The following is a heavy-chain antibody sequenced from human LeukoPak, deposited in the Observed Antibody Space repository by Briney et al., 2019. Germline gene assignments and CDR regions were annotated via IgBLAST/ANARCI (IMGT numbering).Heavy chain of an antibody. CDR3: AREMATIVNQFDY. Sequence: ASVTLSFKASGYTFTIYGISWVRQAPGQGLEWMGWISPYNGNTDYAQKLQGRVTMTTDTSTSTAYMELRSLRSDDTAVYYCAREMATIVNQFDYWGQGTLVTVSS. V-gene: IGHV1-18*01. J-gene: IGHJ4*02. CDR1: GYTFTIYG. D-gene: IGHD5-24*01. CDR2: ISPYNGNT.